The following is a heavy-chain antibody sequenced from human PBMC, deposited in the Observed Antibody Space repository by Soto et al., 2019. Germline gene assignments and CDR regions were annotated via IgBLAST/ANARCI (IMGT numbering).Heavy chain of an antibody. J-gene: IGHJ4*02. Sequence: PSETLSLTCTVSGGSVSSGSYYWSWIRQPPGKGLEWIGYIYYSGSTNYNPSLKSRVTISVDTSKNQFSLKLSSVTAADTAVYYCAREGSGWNPIDYWGQGTLVTVSS. CDR1: GGSVSSGSYY. D-gene: IGHD6-19*01. CDR2: IYYSGST. CDR3: AREGSGWNPIDY. V-gene: IGHV4-61*01.